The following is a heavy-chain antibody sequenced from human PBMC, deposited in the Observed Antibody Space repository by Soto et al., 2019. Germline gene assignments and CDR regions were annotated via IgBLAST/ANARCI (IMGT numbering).Heavy chain of an antibody. V-gene: IGHV1-18*01. CDR3: ARDTRGYSYDMMGWYYFDY. J-gene: IGHJ4*02. D-gene: IGHD5-18*01. CDR2: ISAYNGNT. Sequence: SVKVSCKAPVYTFTGYGISLVRQAPGQGLEWMGWISAYNGNTNYAQKLQGRVTMTTDTSTSTAYMELRRLRSDDTAVYYCARDTRGYSYDMMGWYYFDYWGQGTLVTVSS. CDR1: VYTFTGYG.